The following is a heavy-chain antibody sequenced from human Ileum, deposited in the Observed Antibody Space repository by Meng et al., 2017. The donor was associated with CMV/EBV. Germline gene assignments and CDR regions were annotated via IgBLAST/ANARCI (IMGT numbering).Heavy chain of an antibody. CDR3: ASRPGYCSSSYCPPG. V-gene: IGHV3-21*01. Sequence: GESLKISCAASGFTFSSYSMNWVRHAPGKGLEWVSSISSDSGYIYYADSVKGRFTISRDNAKNSLYLQMNSLRDEDTAVYYCASRPGYCSSSYCPPGWGQGTLVTVSS. J-gene: IGHJ4*02. CDR2: ISSDSGYI. CDR1: GFTFSSYS. D-gene: IGHD2-2*01.